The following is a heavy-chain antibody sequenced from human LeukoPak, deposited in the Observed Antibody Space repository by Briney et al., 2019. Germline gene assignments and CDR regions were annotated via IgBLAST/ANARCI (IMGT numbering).Heavy chain of an antibody. CDR1: GFTFNSYA. J-gene: IGHJ3*02. V-gene: IGHV3-23*01. CDR3: AKGRVSSGMMEGVLHM. CDR2: ISGSGSHT. D-gene: IGHD2-8*01. Sequence: GGSLRLSCAASGFTFNSYAMNWVRQAPGKGLEWVSSISGSGSHTYYADSVQGRFTVSRDNSKNTVNLHLNTVRAEDTAVYYCAKGRVSSGMMEGVLHMWGQGTTVSVSS.